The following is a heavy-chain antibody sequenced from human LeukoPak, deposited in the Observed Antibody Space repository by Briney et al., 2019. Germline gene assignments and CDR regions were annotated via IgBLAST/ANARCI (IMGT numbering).Heavy chain of an antibody. CDR1: GFTFSSYW. CDR3: ARVRDYDILTGYNDAFDI. Sequence: GGSLRLSCAASGFTFSSYWMHWVRQAPGKGLVWVSRINSDGSSTTYADSVKGRFTISRDNAKNTLYLQMNSLRAEDTAVYYCARVRDYDILTGYNDAFDIWGQGTMVTVSS. V-gene: IGHV3-74*01. CDR2: INSDGSST. D-gene: IGHD3-9*01. J-gene: IGHJ3*02.